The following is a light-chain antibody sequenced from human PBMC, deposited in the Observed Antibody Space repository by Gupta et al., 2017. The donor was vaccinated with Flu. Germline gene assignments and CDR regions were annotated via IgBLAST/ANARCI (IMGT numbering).Light chain of an antibody. CDR1: QSVSSSY. V-gene: IGKV3-20*01. CDR2: GAS. Sequence: TQSPGTLSLSPGERATLSCRASQSVSSSYLAWYQQKPGQAPRLLIYGASSGSGTDFTLTISRLEPEDFAVYYCQQYGSSPYTFGQGTKLEIK. CDR3: QQYGSSPYT. J-gene: IGKJ2*01.